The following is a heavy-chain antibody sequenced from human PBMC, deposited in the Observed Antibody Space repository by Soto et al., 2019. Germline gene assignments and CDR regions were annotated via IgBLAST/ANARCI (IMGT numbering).Heavy chain of an antibody. J-gene: IGHJ5*02. CDR2: ISAYNGNT. D-gene: IGHD6-19*01. CDR3: ARDGSPVYSSGWYILGWFDP. CDR1: GYTFTSYG. V-gene: IGHV1-18*01. Sequence: QVQLVQSGAEVKKPGASVKVSCKASGYTFTSYGISWVRQAPGQGLEWMGWISAYNGNTNYAQKLQGRVTMTTDTSTSTAYMELRSLRSDDTAVYYCARDGSPVYSSGWYILGWFDPWGQGTLVTVSS.